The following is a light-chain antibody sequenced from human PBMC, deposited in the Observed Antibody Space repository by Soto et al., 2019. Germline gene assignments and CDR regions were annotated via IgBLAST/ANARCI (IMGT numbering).Light chain of an antibody. CDR1: SSDVGGYNY. CDR3: SSYTSSSTLV. CDR2: EVS. Sequence: QSALTQPASVSGSPGQSITISCTGTSSDVGGYNYVSWYQQHPGKAPNLMIYEVSNRPSGVSNRFSGSKSGNTASLTISGLQAEDEAEYYCSSYTSSSTLVFGGGTKLTVL. J-gene: IGLJ2*01. V-gene: IGLV2-14*01.